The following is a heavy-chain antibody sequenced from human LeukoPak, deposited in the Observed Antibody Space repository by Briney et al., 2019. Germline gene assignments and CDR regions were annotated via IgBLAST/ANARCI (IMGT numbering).Heavy chain of an antibody. J-gene: IGHJ4*02. CDR3: ARDYKYAFDN. Sequence: HTGGSLRLSCAASGFTFSDYSMNWFRQAPGKGLEWISYIGIDSGNTNYADSVKGRFTISGDKAKNSLYLQMNSLRVEDTAVYYCARDYKYAFDNWGQGTLVTVSS. CDR2: IGIDSGNT. D-gene: IGHD5-24*01. V-gene: IGHV3-48*01. CDR1: GFTFSDYS.